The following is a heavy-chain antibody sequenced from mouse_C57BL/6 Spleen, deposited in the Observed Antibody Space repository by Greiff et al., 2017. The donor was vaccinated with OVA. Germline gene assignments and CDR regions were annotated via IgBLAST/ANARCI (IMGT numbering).Heavy chain of an antibody. J-gene: IGHJ2*01. D-gene: IGHD3-1*01. CDR2: ILPGSGST. Sequence: QVQLQQSGAELMKPGASVKLSCKATGYTFTGYWIEWVKQRPGHGLEWIGEILPGSGSTNYNEKFKGKATLTADTSSNTAYMQLSSLTTEDSAIYYYASRAGTHFDYWGQGTTLTVSS. CDR3: ASRAGTHFDY. V-gene: IGHV1-9*01. CDR1: GYTFTGYW.